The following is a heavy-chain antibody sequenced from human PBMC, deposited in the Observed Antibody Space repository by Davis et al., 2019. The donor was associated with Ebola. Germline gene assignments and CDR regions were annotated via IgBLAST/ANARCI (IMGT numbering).Heavy chain of an antibody. Sequence: SETLSLSCTVSGGSISSVDHFWSWIRQPPEKGLEWIGEISHHSGYTNYNPSLRSRAAISVDSSKNQFSLKVNSVTAADTATYYCARTTKTNIEDSGLGYNSFDAWGQGVLVSVSS. CDR3: ARTTKTNIEDSGLGYNSFDA. V-gene: IGHV4-34*01. CDR1: GGSISSVDHF. CDR2: ISHHSGYT. J-gene: IGHJ5*02. D-gene: IGHD4-17*01.